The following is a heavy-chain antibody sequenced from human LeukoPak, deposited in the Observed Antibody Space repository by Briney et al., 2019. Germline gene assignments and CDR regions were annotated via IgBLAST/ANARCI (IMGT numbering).Heavy chain of an antibody. J-gene: IGHJ6*02. CDR1: GGSISRYY. Sequence: SETLSLTCTVSGGSISRYYWSYIRQPPGKGLEWIGYIYYSGSTNYNPSLKSRVTISVDTSKNQFSLKLSSVTAADTAVYYCARHGYCSAGTCYSNYYYGMDVWGQGTTVTVSS. CDR3: ARHGYCSAGTCYSNYYYGMDV. D-gene: IGHD2-15*01. V-gene: IGHV4-59*08. CDR2: IYYSGST.